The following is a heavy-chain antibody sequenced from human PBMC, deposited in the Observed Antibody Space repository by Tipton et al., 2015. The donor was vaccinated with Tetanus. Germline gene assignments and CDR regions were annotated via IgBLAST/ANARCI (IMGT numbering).Heavy chain of an antibody. CDR2: IDYFGTT. J-gene: IGHJ4*02. D-gene: IGHD2-15*01. V-gene: IGHV4-59*01. Sequence: LRLSCTVSGGSISTYHWNWIRQFPGKGLEWIGYIDYFGTTKYNPSLKSRVTISLDTSKNQFSLKLSSVTAADTAVYYCARTQCSSLSDYWGQGTLVPVSS. CDR3: ARTQCSSLSDY. CDR1: GGSISTYH.